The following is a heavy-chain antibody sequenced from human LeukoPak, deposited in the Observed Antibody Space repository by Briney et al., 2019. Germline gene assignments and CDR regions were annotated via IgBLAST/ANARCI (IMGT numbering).Heavy chain of an antibody. D-gene: IGHD3-10*01. J-gene: IGHJ4*02. Sequence: GESLKISCKGSGYSFSRYWIAWVRQMPGKGLEWMGIIYPGDSDTRYSPSFQGQVTISADKFISTAYLQWSSLKASDTAMYYCARGKFMDFDYWGQGTLVTVSS. V-gene: IGHV5-51*01. CDR3: ARGKFMDFDY. CDR2: IYPGDSDT. CDR1: GYSFSRYW.